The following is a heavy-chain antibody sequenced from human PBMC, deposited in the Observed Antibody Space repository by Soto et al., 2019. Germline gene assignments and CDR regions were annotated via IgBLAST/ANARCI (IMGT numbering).Heavy chain of an antibody. CDR1: GGSISSGAYY. CDR2: IYYSGST. J-gene: IGHJ4*02. CDR3: ASRLRSGGSWAIVD. Sequence: SETLSLTCTVSGGSISSGAYYRSWIRQPPGKGLEWIGYIYYSGSTYYNPSLKSRVTISVDTSKNQFSLKLSSVTAADTAVYYCASRLRSGGSWAIVDWGQGTLVTVSS. V-gene: IGHV4-30-4*01. D-gene: IGHD2-15*01.